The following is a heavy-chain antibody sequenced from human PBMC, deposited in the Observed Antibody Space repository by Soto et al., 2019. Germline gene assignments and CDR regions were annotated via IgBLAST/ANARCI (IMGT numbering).Heavy chain of an antibody. J-gene: IGHJ6*02. CDR3: ARRERTYYYYGMDV. Sequence: SETLSLTCTVSGGSISSSSYYWGWIRQPPGKGLEWIGSIYYSGSTYYNLSLKSRVTISVDTSKNQFSLKLSSVTAADTAVYYCARRERTYYYYGMDVWGQGTTVTVSS. CDR1: GGSISSSSYY. V-gene: IGHV4-39*01. D-gene: IGHD1-26*01. CDR2: IYYSGST.